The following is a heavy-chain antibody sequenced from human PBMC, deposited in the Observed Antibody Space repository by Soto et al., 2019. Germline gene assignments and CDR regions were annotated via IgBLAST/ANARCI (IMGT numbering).Heavy chain of an antibody. CDR1: GGSISSGDYY. V-gene: IGHV4-30-4*01. CDR2: IYYSGST. CDR3: ASTMTTVVTPYGMDV. D-gene: IGHD4-17*01. Sequence: LSLTCTVSGGSISSGDYYWSWIRQPPGKGLEWIGYIYYSGSTYYNPSLKSRVTISVDTSKNQFSLKLSSVTAADTAVYYCASTMTTVVTPYGMDVWGQGTTVTVSS. J-gene: IGHJ6*02.